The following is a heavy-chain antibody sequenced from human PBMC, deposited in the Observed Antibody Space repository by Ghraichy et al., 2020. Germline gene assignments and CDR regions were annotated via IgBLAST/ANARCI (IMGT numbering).Heavy chain of an antibody. CDR2: IKSESDGGTT. CDR1: GLTFSSAW. D-gene: IGHD3-10*01. Sequence: GESLNISCAASGLTFSSAWMVWVRQAPGKGLEWVGRIKSESDGGTTNYATPVKSRFTISRDDSKNTLYLQMNSLRADDTAVYYCATDPITMVRGGVDVWGRGTKVTVSS. CDR3: ATDPITMVRGGVDV. V-gene: IGHV3-15*05. J-gene: IGHJ6*02.